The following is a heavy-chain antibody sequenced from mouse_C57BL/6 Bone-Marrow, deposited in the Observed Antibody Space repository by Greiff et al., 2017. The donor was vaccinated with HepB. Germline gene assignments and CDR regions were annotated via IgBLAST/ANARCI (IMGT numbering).Heavy chain of an antibody. J-gene: IGHJ3*01. CDR3: ARGVDGYCGVAY. CDR2: IYPGSGST. Sequence: VKLQQSGAELVRPGTSVKVSCKASGYAFTNYLIEWVKQRPGQGLEWIGDIYPGSGSTNYNEKFKSKATLTVNTSSSTAYMQLSSLTSEDSAVYYCARGVDGYCGVAYWGQGTLVTVSA. CDR1: GYAFTNYL. V-gene: IGHV1-54*01. D-gene: IGHD2-3*01.